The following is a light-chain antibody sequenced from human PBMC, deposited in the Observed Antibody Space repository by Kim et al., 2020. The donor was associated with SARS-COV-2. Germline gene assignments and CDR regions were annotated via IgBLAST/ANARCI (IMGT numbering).Light chain of an antibody. J-gene: IGLJ2*01. CDR2: DVS. V-gene: IGLV2-11*01. Sequence: PGQSVTISCTGTSSDVGGYNYVSWYQQHPGKAPKLMIYDVSKRPSGVPDRFSGSKSGNTASLTISGLQAVDEADYYCCSYAGSYLVFGGGTQLTVL. CDR1: SSDVGGYNY. CDR3: CSYAGSYLV.